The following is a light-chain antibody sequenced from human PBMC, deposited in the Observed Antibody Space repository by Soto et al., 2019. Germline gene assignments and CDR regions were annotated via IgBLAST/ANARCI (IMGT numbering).Light chain of an antibody. J-gene: IGKJ1*01. Sequence: DIQVTQSPSSLSASVGDRVTITCRASQSITTFLNWYQQKPGNAPKLLIYAASSLQTGVPSRFSGSGSGTDFTLTISSLQREDFATYYCQQDYGAPPTFGQGTKVEIK. V-gene: IGKV1-39*01. CDR1: QSITTF. CDR3: QQDYGAPPT. CDR2: AAS.